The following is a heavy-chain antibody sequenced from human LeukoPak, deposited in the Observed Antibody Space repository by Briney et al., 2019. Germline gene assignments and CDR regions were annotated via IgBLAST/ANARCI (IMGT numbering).Heavy chain of an antibody. V-gene: IGHV3-33*01. CDR2: IWYDGRNK. J-gene: IGHJ4*02. Sequence: GGSLRLSCAASGFSFSSHGMHWVRQAPGKGLEWVAVIWYDGRNKHYGDSVKGRFTISRDNSKNTLYLQMNSLRAEDTAVYYCARGPDTSIDYWGQGTLVTVSS. CDR1: GFSFSSHG. CDR3: ARGPDTSIDY.